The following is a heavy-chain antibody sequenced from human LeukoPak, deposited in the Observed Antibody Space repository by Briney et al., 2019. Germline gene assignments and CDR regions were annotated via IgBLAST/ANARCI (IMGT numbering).Heavy chain of an antibody. CDR1: GYTFTGYY. J-gene: IGHJ4*02. CDR2: INPNSGGT. D-gene: IGHD2-2*01. V-gene: IGHV1-2*02. CDR3: ARSSLIVVVPAASYYFDY. Sequence: GASVKVSCKASGYTFTGYYMHWVRQAPGQGLEWMGWINPNSGGTNYAQKFQGRVTMTRDTSISTAYMELSRLRSDDTAVYYCARSSLIVVVPAASYYFDYWGQGTLVTVSS.